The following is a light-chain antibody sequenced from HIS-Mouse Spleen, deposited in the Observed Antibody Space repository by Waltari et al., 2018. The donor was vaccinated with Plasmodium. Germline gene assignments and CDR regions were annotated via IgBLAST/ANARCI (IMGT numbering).Light chain of an antibody. V-gene: IGKV1-33*01. Sequence: DIQMTQSPSSPSSSVGARVTTTCQASQDISNYLNWYQQKPGKAPKLLIYDASNLETGVPSRFSGSGSGTDFTFTISSLQPEDIATYYCQQYDNLPPLFTFGPGTKVDIK. CDR3: QQYDNLPPLFT. J-gene: IGKJ3*01. CDR2: DAS. CDR1: QDISNY.